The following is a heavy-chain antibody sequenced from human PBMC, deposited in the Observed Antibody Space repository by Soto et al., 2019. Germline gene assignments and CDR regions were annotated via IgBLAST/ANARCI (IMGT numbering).Heavy chain of an antibody. CDR3: ARDQTGITTTGGGRIDH. CDR2: VSFDGSNK. CDR1: GSTFSTHA. J-gene: IGHJ4*02. D-gene: IGHD1-20*01. Sequence: QVQLVESGGGVVQPGRSLRLSCAASGSTFSTHAMHWVRQAPGKGLECVAIVSFDGSNKYYADSVKGRVTISRDNSKNTLYLQMSGLTPEDTAVYYCARDQTGITTTGGGRIDHWGQGTLVTVSS. V-gene: IGHV3-30-3*01.